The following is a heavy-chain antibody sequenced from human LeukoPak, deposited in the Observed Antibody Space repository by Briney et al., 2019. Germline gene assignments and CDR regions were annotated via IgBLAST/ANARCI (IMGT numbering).Heavy chain of an antibody. CDR1: GFTVSSNY. CDR3: AKEMKESGHYHLDK. Sequence: PGGSLRLSCAASGFTVSSNYMSWVRQAPGKGLEWVSVIYSGGSTYYADSVKGRFTISRDNSKNTLYLQMNSLRAEDTAVYYCAKEMKESGHYHLDKWGQGTLVSVSS. D-gene: IGHD3-9*01. V-gene: IGHV3-53*01. CDR2: IYSGGST. J-gene: IGHJ4*02.